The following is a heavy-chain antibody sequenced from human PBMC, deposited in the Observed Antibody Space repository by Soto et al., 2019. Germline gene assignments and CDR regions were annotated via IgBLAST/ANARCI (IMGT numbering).Heavy chain of an antibody. V-gene: IGHV3-23*01. CDR3: AKHMRGGRLQSPFDP. J-gene: IGHJ5*02. Sequence: LRLSCAVSGFSFGTYTVNWVRQAPGMGLEWVSGLSDSVGTTHYAYSVKGRFTISRDKSKNTLYLQMNNLRVEDTAVYYCAKHMRGGRLQSPFDPWGQGTQVTVSS. CDR1: GFSFGTYT. D-gene: IGHD1-1*01. CDR2: LSDSVGTT.